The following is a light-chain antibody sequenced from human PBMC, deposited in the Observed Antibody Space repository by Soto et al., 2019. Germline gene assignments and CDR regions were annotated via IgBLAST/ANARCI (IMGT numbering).Light chain of an antibody. V-gene: IGKV1-5*03. J-gene: IGKJ1*01. CDR2: KAS. CDR1: QSISSW. Sequence: DIQMTQSPSTLSASVGDRVTITCRASQSISSWLAWYQQKPGKAPKLLIYKASSLESGVPSRFSGSGSGTQFTPAISSLQPDDFGSYYCQQYNSYRWTFGQGTKVEIK. CDR3: QQYNSYRWT.